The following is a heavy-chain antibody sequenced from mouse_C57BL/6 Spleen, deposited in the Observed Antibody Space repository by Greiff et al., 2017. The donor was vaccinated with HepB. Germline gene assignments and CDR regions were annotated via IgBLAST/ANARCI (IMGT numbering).Heavy chain of an antibody. J-gene: IGHJ3*01. D-gene: IGHD2-4*01. Sequence: EVQLQESGPELVKPGASVKISCKASGYSFTGYYMNWVKQSPEKSLEWIGEINPSTGGTTYNQKFKAKATLTVDKSSSTAYMQLKSLTSEDSAVYYCARDHYDYGAWFAYWGQGTLVTVSA. CDR3: ARDHYDYGAWFAY. CDR1: GYSFTGYY. CDR2: INPSTGGT. V-gene: IGHV1-42*01.